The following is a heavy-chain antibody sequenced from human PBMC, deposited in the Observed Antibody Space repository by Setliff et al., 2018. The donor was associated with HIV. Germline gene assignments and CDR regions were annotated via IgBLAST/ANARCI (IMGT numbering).Heavy chain of an antibody. J-gene: IGHJ4*02. CDR3: AKDLFRTPSYDSRPYWSYFDS. CDR2: IIPIFDTT. Sequence: GASVKVSCKASGGTFSSYVINWVRQAPGQGLEWMGGIIPIFDTTNYAQKFQGRVTITADESTSTAYMELNRLRSEDTAVYYCAKDLFRTPSYDSRPYWSYFDSWGQGTLVTVSS. V-gene: IGHV1-69*13. CDR1: GGTFSSYV. D-gene: IGHD3-22*01.